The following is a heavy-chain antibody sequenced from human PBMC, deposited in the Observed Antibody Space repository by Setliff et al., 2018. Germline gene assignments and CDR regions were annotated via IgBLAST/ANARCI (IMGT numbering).Heavy chain of an antibody. D-gene: IGHD3-10*01. CDR3: AREGVGSGSYYWEVVRGMDV. J-gene: IGHJ6*02. CDR2: NYHSGST. Sequence: SETLSLTCTVSGYSISSGYYWGWIRQPPGKGLECIGSNYHSGSTYYNPSLKSRVTISLDTSKTQFSLQLSTVTAADTAVYYCAREGVGSGSYYWEVVRGMDVWGQGTTVTVSS. V-gene: IGHV4-38-2*02. CDR1: GYSISSGYY.